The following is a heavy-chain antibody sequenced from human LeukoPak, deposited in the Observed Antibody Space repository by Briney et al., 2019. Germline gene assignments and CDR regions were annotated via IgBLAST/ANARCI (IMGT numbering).Heavy chain of an antibody. V-gene: IGHV1-46*01. J-gene: IGHJ4*02. CDR1: GYTFTSCY. Sequence: ASVKVSCKASGYTFTSCYMHWVRQAPGQGLEWMGIINPSGGSTSYAQKFQGRVTMTRDTSTSTVYMELSSLRSEDTAVYYCARDSSGEEGFYWGQGTLVTVSS. D-gene: IGHD3-10*01. CDR3: ARDSSGEEGFY. CDR2: INPSGGST.